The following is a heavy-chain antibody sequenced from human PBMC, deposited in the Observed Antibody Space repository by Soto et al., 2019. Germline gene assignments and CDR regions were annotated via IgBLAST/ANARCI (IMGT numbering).Heavy chain of an antibody. D-gene: IGHD2-8*02. V-gene: IGHV4-34*01. CDR3: ARDKITGLFDY. J-gene: IGHJ4*02. CDR2: INHSGST. Sequence: QVQLQQWGAGLLKPSETLSLTCAVYGGSFSGYSWTWIRQPPGTGLEWIGEINHSGSTNYNPSLKSRVTISVDPSKNQFSLKLTSVTAADTAVYYYARDKITGLFDYWGQGTLVTVSS. CDR1: GGSFSGYS.